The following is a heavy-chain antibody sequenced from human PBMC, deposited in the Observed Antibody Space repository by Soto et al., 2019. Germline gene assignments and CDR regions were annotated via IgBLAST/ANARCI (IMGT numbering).Heavy chain of an antibody. Sequence: PSETLSLTCTVSGGSISSYYWSWIRQPPGKGLEWIGYIYCSGSTNYNPSLKSRVTISVDTSKNQFSLKLNSMTAADTAVYYCVRHNYGSGSTYFDYWGQGTLVTVSS. CDR1: GGSISSYY. CDR2: IYCSGST. V-gene: IGHV4-59*08. D-gene: IGHD3-10*01. CDR3: VRHNYGSGSTYFDY. J-gene: IGHJ4*02.